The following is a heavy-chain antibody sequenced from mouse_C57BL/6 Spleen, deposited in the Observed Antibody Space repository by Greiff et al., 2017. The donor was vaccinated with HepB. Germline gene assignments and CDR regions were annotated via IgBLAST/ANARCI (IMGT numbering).Heavy chain of an antibody. CDR2: IYPGDGDT. D-gene: IGHD1-1*01. J-gene: IGHJ1*03. V-gene: IGHV1-82*01. CDR3: ARRGYYYGSSYLHWYFDV. CDR1: GYAFSSSW. Sequence: QVQLKQSGPELVKPGASVKISCKASGYAFSSSWMNWVKQRPGKGLEWIGRIYPGDGDTNYNGKFKGKATFTADTSSNTAYMQLSSLTTEDSAIYYCARRGYYYGSSYLHWYFDVWGTGTTVTVSS.